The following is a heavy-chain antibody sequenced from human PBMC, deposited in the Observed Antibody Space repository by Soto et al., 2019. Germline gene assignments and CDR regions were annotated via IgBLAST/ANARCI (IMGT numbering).Heavy chain of an antibody. CDR2: IIPIFGTA. Sequence: VASVKVSCKASGGTFSSYAISWVRQAPGQGLEWMGGIIPIFGTANYAQKFQGRVTITADKSTSTAYMELSSLRSEDTAVYYCARTTKCFGESGTYYGMDVWRQGTTVTVSS. J-gene: IGHJ6*02. V-gene: IGHV1-69*06. CDR3: ARTTKCFGESGTYYGMDV. CDR1: GGTFSSYA. D-gene: IGHD3-10*01.